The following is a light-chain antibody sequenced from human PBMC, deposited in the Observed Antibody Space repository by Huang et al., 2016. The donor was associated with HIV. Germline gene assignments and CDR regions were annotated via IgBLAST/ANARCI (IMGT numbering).Light chain of an antibody. Sequence: DVVMTQSPLSLPVTLGQPASISCRSSQSLGYSDANTYLNWFQQRPGQSPRRLIYKVSNRDAGVPDRFGGSGSGTDFKLKISRVEAEDVGVYYCMQGTHWPLTFGGGTKVEIK. CDR3: MQGTHWPLT. J-gene: IGKJ4*01. V-gene: IGKV2-30*01. CDR2: KVS. CDR1: QSLGYSDANTY.